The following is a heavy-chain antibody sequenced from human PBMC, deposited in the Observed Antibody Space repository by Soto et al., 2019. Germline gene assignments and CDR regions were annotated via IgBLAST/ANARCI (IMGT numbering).Heavy chain of an antibody. D-gene: IGHD2-8*02. V-gene: IGHV4-39*02. CDR1: GGSISSRNYY. J-gene: IGHJ4*02. CDR3: ARDKITGLFDY. Sequence: PSETLSLTCTVSGGSISSRNYYWGWIRQPPGKGLEWIGSLYYSGSTYYNPSLKSRVTISVDTSKNQVSLKLSSVTAADTAVYYCARDKITGLFDYWGQGTLVTVSS. CDR2: LYYSGST.